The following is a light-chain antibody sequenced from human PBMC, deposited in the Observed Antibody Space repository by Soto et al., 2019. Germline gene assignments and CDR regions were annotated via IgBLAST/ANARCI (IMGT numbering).Light chain of an antibody. Sequence: DIQMTQSPSSLSASVGDRVIITCQASQGISNYLAWYQQKPGKVPKLLIYAASTLQSGVPSRFSGSGSGTDFTLTISSLQPEDVATYYCQKYNSAPRTFGQGTKVEIK. CDR2: AAS. V-gene: IGKV1-27*01. CDR1: QGISNY. J-gene: IGKJ1*01. CDR3: QKYNSAPRT.